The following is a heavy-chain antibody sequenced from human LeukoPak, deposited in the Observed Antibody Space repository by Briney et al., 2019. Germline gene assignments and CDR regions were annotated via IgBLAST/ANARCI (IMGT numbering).Heavy chain of an antibody. CDR2: INHSGST. V-gene: IGHV4-34*01. D-gene: IGHD2-2*01. Sequence: PSETLSLTCTVSGGSISSHYWSWIRQPPGKGLEWIGEINHSGSTNYNPSLKSRVTISVDTSKNQYSLKLSSVTAADTAVYYCARYIVVVPAAYAFDIWGQGTMVTVSS. J-gene: IGHJ3*02. CDR3: ARYIVVVPAAYAFDI. CDR1: GGSISSHY.